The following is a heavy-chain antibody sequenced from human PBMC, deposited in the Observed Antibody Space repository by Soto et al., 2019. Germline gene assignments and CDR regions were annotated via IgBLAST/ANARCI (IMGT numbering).Heavy chain of an antibody. CDR2: IWYDGSNK. V-gene: IGHV3-33*01. CDR3: ARDYVLNWFDP. J-gene: IGHJ5*02. CDR1: GFTFSSYG. D-gene: IGHD3-16*01. Sequence: QVQLVESGGGVVQPGRSLRLSCAASGFTFSSYGMHWVRQAPGKGLEWVAVIWYDGSNKYYADSVKGRFTISRDNSKTTLYLQMNSLRAEDTAVYYCARDYVLNWFDPWGQGTLVTVSS.